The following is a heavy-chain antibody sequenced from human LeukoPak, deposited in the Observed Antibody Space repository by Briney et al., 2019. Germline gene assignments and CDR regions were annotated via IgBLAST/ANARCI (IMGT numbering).Heavy chain of an antibody. V-gene: IGHV3-7*01. CDR3: ARGGHHSVDY. CDR2: INVDGSEK. Sequence: GGSLRLSCAASGFTFRNCWMSWVRRTPGKGLEWVASINVDGSEKNYVDSVKGRFTMSRDNARNSVYLQMESLRVEDTALYYCARGGHHSVDYWGQGTLVTVSS. J-gene: IGHJ4*02. D-gene: IGHD2-21*01. CDR1: GFTFRNCW.